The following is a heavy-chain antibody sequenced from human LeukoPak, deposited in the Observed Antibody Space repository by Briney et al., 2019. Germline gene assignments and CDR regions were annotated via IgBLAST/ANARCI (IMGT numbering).Heavy chain of an antibody. D-gene: IGHD3-9*01. CDR1: GFTFSSYS. Sequence: PGGSLRLSCAASGFTFSSYSMNWVRQAPGKGLEWVSSISSSSSYIYYADSVKGRFTISRDNAKNSLYLQMNSLGAEDTAVYYCLPSGILTGPQGYWGQGTLVTVSS. V-gene: IGHV3-21*01. CDR2: ISSSSSYI. CDR3: LPSGILTGPQGY. J-gene: IGHJ4*02.